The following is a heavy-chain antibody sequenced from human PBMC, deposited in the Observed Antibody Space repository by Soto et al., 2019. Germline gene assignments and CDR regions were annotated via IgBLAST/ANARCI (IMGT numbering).Heavy chain of an antibody. CDR3: ARLPGGSSGYEYYYYYGMDV. CDR2: IYPGDSDT. D-gene: IGHD3-22*01. V-gene: IGHV5-51*01. Sequence: PGQSLKISCKGSRYSFTSYWIDWVRQMPGKSLEWLGIIYPGDSDTRYSPSFQGQVTISADKSISTAYLQWSSLKASDTAMYYCARLPGGSSGYEYYYYYGMDVWGQGTTVTVSS. CDR1: RYSFTSYW. J-gene: IGHJ6*02.